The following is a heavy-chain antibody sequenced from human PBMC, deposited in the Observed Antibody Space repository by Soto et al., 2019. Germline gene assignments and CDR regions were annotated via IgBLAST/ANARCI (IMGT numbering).Heavy chain of an antibody. Sequence: SETLSLTCTVSGGSISSSSYYWGWIRQPPGKGLEWIGSIYYSGSTNYNPSLKSRVTISVDTSKNQFSLKLSSVTAADTAVYYCARGQLDWNHDYYYYMDVWGKGTTVTVSS. D-gene: IGHD1-1*01. V-gene: IGHV4-39*07. CDR3: ARGQLDWNHDYYYYMDV. CDR2: IYYSGST. CDR1: GGSISSSSYY. J-gene: IGHJ6*03.